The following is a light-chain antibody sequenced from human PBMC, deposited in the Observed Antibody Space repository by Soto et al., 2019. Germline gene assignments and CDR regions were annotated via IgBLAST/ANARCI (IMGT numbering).Light chain of an antibody. CDR3: SSYGISTTVV. V-gene: IGLV2-14*01. CDR2: DVT. J-gene: IGLJ3*02. Sequence: QSVLTQPASVSGSPGQSITISCTGTSSDIGGYNSVSWYQQHPGKVPKLLIYDVTNRPSGISNRFSGSKSGNTASLTISGLQAEDEADYYCSSYGISTTVVYGGGTKVTVL. CDR1: SSDIGGYNS.